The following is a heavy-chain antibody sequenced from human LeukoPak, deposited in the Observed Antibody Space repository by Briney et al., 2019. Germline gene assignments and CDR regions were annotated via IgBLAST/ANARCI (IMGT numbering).Heavy chain of an antibody. CDR2: ISSSSSYI. Sequence: GGSLRLSCAASGFTFSSYSMNWVRQAPGKGLEWVSSISSSSSYIYYADSVKGRFTISRDNAKNSLYLQMNSLRAEDTAVYYCAKGESPSGYGGDYWGQGTLVTVSS. CDR3: AKGESPSGYGGDY. V-gene: IGHV3-21*04. CDR1: GFTFSSYS. D-gene: IGHD5-12*01. J-gene: IGHJ4*02.